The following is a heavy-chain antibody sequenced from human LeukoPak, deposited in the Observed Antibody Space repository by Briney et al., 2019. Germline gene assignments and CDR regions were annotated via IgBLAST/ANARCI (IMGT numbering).Heavy chain of an antibody. J-gene: IGHJ5*02. V-gene: IGHV4-39*01. CDR3: ARHPLKAYVSDWFDP. D-gene: IGHD3-10*02. CDR1: GGSISSRSYY. CDR2: IFYSGST. Sequence: KPSETLSLTCTVSGGSISSRSYYWGWLRQPPGKGLEWFASIFYSGSTYHNPSLKSRVTISVDTSKSQFSLKLSSVPAADTAVYFCARHPLKAYVSDWFDPWGQGTLVTVSS.